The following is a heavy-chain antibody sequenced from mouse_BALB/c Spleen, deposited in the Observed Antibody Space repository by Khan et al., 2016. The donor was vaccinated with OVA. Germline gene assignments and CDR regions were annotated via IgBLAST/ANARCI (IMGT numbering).Heavy chain of an antibody. CDR2: ILPGRGIT. CDR1: GYTFSSYW. J-gene: IGHJ4*01. V-gene: IGHV1-9*01. Sequence: QVQLQQSGAELMKPGASVKIACKATGYTFSSYWIEWVKQRPGHGLEWIGEILPGRGITNYNEKFKGKATFTADTSSNTAYMQLNSLTSEDSAVYSCARGAGTTYGMDYWGQGTSVTVSS. D-gene: IGHD2-12*01. CDR3: ARGAGTTYGMDY.